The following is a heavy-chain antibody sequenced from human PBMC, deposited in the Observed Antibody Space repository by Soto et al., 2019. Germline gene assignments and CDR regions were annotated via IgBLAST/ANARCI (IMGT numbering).Heavy chain of an antibody. CDR3: TRDPGPRSASIRGLGWFDP. D-gene: IGHD2-2*01. V-gene: IGHV3-7*03. CDR1: GFTFSGYW. CDR2: INQYGTQE. J-gene: IGHJ5*02. Sequence: GSLRLSCVGSGFTFSGYWMSWVRQAPGKGLEWVANINQYGTQEHYVDSVKGRFTISRDNAKNSVYLQVDSLRGDDSAVYYCTRDPGPRSASIRGLGWFDPWGQGTLVTVSS.